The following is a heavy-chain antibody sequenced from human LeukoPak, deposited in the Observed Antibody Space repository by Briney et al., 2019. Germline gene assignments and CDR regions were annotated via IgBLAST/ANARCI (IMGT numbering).Heavy chain of an antibody. D-gene: IGHD2-15*01. CDR2: IRQDGNEK. CDR1: GFTFNTYW. J-gene: IGHJ3*02. Sequence: GGSLRLSCAASGFTFNTYWMRWVRQAPGKGLEWVANIRQDGNEKYYVDSVKGRFTISRHNAKNSLYLQMNRLRAEDTAVYFCARPLGYCSGGSCFPFDIWGQGTVVTVSS. CDR3: ARPLGYCSGGSCFPFDI. V-gene: IGHV3-7*01.